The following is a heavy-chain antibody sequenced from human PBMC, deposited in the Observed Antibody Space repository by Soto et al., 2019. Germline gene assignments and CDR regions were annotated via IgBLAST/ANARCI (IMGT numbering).Heavy chain of an antibody. CDR3: ASLDSSGWYFDD. D-gene: IGHD6-19*01. CDR2: IYYSGST. CDR1: GGSISSSSYY. V-gene: IGHV4-39*01. Sequence: SETLSLTCTVSGGSISSSSYYWGWIRQPPGKGLEWIGSIYYSGSTYYNPSLKSRVTISVDTSKNQFSLKLSSVTAADTAVYYCASLDSSGWYFDDWGPGTLVTVSS. J-gene: IGHJ4*02.